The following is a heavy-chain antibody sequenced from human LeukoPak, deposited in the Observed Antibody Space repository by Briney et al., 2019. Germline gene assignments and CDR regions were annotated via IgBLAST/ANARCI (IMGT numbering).Heavy chain of an antibody. CDR1: GYTFTGYY. CDR2: INPNSGGT. D-gene: IGHD1-26*01. Sequence: GASVKVSCKASGYTFTGYYMHWVRQAPGQGLEWMGWINPNSGGTNYAQKFQGRVTMTRDTSNSTVYMELSRLRSDDTAVYYCASYSGSYSSDFDYWGQGTLVTVSS. V-gene: IGHV1-2*02. J-gene: IGHJ4*02. CDR3: ASYSGSYSSDFDY.